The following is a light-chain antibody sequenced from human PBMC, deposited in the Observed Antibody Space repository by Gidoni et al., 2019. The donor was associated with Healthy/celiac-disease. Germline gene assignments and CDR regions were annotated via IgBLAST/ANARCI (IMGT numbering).Light chain of an antibody. CDR2: DVS. V-gene: IGLV2-14*01. CDR1: SSYVGGYNY. J-gene: IGLJ2*01. CDR3: SSYTSSSTLV. Sequence: HSVLPQPASLSVSPGQSSTISCTGTSSYVGGYNYVSWYQQHPGKAPKLMIYDVSKRPSGVSKRFSGSKSGNTASLTISGLQAEDEADYYCSSYTSSSTLVFGGGTKLTVL.